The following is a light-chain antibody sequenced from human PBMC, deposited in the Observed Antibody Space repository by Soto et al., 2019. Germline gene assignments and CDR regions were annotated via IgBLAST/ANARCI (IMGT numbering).Light chain of an antibody. CDR3: KSYSGSNTYV. V-gene: IGLV2-8*01. J-gene: IGLJ1*01. CDR1: KSDIGVYDF. Sequence: QSPLTQPPSASGSPGQSVTISCTGTKSDIGVYDFVSWYQHHPGNAPRLIIYEVVPAPSGVPDRFSGSKSGNTASLTVSWLQAADEADYFCKSYSGSNTYVFGSGTKVTVL. CDR2: EVV.